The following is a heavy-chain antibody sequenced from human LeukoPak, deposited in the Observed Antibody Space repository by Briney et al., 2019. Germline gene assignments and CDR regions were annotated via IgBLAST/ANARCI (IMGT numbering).Heavy chain of an antibody. CDR1: GGSFSGYY. CDR3: ARPGQAYYYYGMDV. CDR2: INHSGST. Sequence: SETLPLTCAVYGGSFSGYYWSWIRQPPGKGLEWIGEINHSGSTNYNPSLKSRVTISVDTSKNQFSLKLSSVTAADTAVYYCARPGQAYYYYGMDVWGQGTTVTVSS. V-gene: IGHV4-34*01. J-gene: IGHJ6*02.